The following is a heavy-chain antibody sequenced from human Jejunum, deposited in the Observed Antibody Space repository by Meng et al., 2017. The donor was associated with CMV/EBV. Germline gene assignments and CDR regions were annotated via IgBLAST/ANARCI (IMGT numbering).Heavy chain of an antibody. CDR3: AKSHMVVGGNWFDP. CDR2: IYSGGGSL. CDR1: GFTFSTYA. D-gene: IGHD2-15*01. Sequence: SGFTFSTYAMSWVRQAPGKGLEWVAVIYSGGGSLYYEDSVKGRFTISTADSRNTLYLQMNSLRADDTAVYYCAKSHMVVGGNWFDPWGQGTQVTVSS. V-gene: IGHV3-23*03. J-gene: IGHJ5*02.